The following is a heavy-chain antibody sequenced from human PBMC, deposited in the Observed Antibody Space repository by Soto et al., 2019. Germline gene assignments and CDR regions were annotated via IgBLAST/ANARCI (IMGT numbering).Heavy chain of an antibody. CDR1: GYSFTSYW. D-gene: IGHD4-17*01. Sequence: GESLKISCKGSGYSFTSYWIGWVRQMPGKGLEWMGIIYPGDSDTRYSPSFQGQVTISADKSISTAYLQWSSLKASDTAMYYCARSVDRHDYGDYNNDYIQLWLLSAFDIWGQGTMVTVSS. CDR2: IYPGDSDT. CDR3: ARSVDRHDYGDYNNDYIQLWLLSAFDI. V-gene: IGHV5-51*01. J-gene: IGHJ3*02.